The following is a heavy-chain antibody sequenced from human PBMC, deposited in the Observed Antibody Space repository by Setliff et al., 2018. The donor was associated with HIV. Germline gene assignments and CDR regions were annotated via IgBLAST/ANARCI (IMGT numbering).Heavy chain of an antibody. D-gene: IGHD1-26*01. V-gene: IGHV4-39*07. Sequence: PSETLSLTCTVSGYSISSSSYYWDWIRQPPGKGLEWIGSIYYSGSTYYNPSLKSRVTISVDTSKNQFSLKLSSVTAADTAVYYCARDFRIGWAVQDYWYFDLWGRGTLGTVS. CDR1: GYSISSSSYY. CDR3: ARDFRIGWAVQDYWYFDL. CDR2: IYYSGST. J-gene: IGHJ2*01.